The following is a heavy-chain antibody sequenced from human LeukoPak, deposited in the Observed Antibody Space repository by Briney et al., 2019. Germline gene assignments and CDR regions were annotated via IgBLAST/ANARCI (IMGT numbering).Heavy chain of an antibody. D-gene: IGHD3-10*01. V-gene: IGHV3-7*01. CDR1: GFTFSSYW. Sequence: QTGGSLRLSCAASGFTFSSYWMSWVRQAPGKGLEWVANIKQDGSEKYYVDSVKGRFTISRDNSKNTLYLQMNSLRAEDTAVYYCAKDGYGSGSYYNDGCFDYWGQGTLVTVSS. CDR3: AKDGYGSGSYYNDGCFDY. CDR2: IKQDGSEK. J-gene: IGHJ4*02.